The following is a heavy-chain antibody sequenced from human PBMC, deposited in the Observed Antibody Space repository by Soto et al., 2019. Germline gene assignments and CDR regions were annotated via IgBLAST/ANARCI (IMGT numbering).Heavy chain of an antibody. J-gene: IGHJ4*02. CDR2: IKRKSDGGTS. CDR1: GFTFSNAW. D-gene: IGHD3-10*01. Sequence: EVQLVESGGGLVKPGGSLRLSCAASGFTFSNAWMSWVRQAPGKGLEWVVRIKRKSDGGTSDYAATVKGRFTISRDDSKNTGYQQMNRRKTEDTAVYYCTTSGSLWDYFDYWGQGILVTVSS. V-gene: IGHV3-15*01. CDR3: TTSGSLWDYFDY.